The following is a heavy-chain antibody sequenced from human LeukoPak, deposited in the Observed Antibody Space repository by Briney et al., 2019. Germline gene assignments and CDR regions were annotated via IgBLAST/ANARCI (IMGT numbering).Heavy chain of an antibody. J-gene: IGHJ4*02. CDR3: ARGPSSGSFDY. V-gene: IGHV1-46*01. D-gene: IGHD3-22*01. CDR2: INPSGGST. CDR1: GYTFTSYY. Sequence: ASVKVSCKASGYTFTSYYMHWVRQAPGQGLEWMGIINPSGGSTSYAQKFQGRVTMTRDTSISTAYMELSRLRSDDTAVYYCARGPSSGSFDYWGQGTLVTVSS.